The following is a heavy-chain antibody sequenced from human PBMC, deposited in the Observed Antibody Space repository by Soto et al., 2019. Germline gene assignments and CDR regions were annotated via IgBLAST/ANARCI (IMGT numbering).Heavy chain of an antibody. CDR2: IYYSGST. CDR1: GGSISSGDYY. D-gene: IGHD2-15*01. CDR3: ARGGVVVVAAPLDD. Sequence: PSETLSLTCPVSGGSISSGDYYWSWIRQPPGKGLEWIGYIYYSGSTNYNPSLKSRVTISVDTSKNQFSLKLSSVTAADTAVYYCARGGVVVVAAPLDDWGQGTLVTVSS. V-gene: IGHV4-61*08. J-gene: IGHJ4*02.